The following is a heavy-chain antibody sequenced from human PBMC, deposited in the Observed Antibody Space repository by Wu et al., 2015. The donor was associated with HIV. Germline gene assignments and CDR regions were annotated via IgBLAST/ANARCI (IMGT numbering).Heavy chain of an antibody. CDR2: MNPNSGNT. D-gene: IGHD3-10*01. V-gene: IGHV1-8*01. CDR1: GYTFTTYD. J-gene: IGHJ4*02. CDR3: ARVLRLLWFGKTLGY. Sequence: QVQLVQSGAEVKKPGASVKVSCKASGYTFTTYDINWVRQATGQGLEWMGWMNPNSGNTGFAQKFQGRVTMTRNTSLSTAYMELSSLRSEDTAVYYCARVLRLLWFGKTLGYWGQGTLVTVSS.